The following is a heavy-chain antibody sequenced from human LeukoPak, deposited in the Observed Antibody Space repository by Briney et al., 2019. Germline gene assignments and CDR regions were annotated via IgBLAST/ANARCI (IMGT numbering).Heavy chain of an antibody. Sequence: GGSLRLSCAASGFTFSSYSMSWVRQAPGKGLEWVSSISSSSSYIYYADSVKGRFTISRDNAKNSLYLQMNSLRAEDTAVYYCAREQTVVVPLDYWGQGTLVTVSS. CDR3: AREQTVVVPLDY. CDR1: GFTFSSYS. D-gene: IGHD2-21*01. J-gene: IGHJ4*02. V-gene: IGHV3-21*01. CDR2: ISSSSSYI.